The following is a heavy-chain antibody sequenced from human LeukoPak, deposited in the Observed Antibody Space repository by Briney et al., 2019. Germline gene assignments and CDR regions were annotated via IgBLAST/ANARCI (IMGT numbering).Heavy chain of an antibody. CDR1: GFTFSSYA. J-gene: IGHJ4*02. D-gene: IGHD6-19*01. CDR3: AKTLAVAGAFDY. V-gene: IGHV3-23*01. Sequence: PGGSLRLSCAASGFTFSSYAMSWVRQAPGKGLEWVSAISGSGGSTYYADSVKGRFTISRDNPKNTLYLQMNSLRAEDTAVYYCAKTLAVAGAFDYXXXXTLVTVSS. CDR2: ISGSGGST.